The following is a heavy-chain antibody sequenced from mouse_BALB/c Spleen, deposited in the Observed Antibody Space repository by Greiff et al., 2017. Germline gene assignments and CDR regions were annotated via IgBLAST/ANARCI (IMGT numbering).Heavy chain of an antibody. Sequence: VQLQQSAAELARPGASVKMSCKASGYTFTSYTMHWVKQRPGQGLEWIGYINPSSGYTEYNQKFKDKTTLTADKSSSTAYMQLSSLTSEDSAVYYCARLGDYRYYFDYWGQGTTLTVSS. V-gene: IGHV1-4*02. CDR1: GYTFTSYT. D-gene: IGHD2-14*01. CDR2: INPSSGYT. CDR3: ARLGDYRYYFDY. J-gene: IGHJ2*01.